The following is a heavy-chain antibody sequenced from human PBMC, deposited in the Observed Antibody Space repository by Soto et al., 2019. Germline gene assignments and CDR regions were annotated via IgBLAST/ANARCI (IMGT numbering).Heavy chain of an antibody. D-gene: IGHD6-19*01. J-gene: IGHJ5*02. V-gene: IGHV4-34*01. CDR3: ARFSGGGWFDP. CDR2: INHSGST. CDR1: GGSFSGYY. Sequence: PSETLSLTCAVYGGSFSGYYWSWIRQPPGKGLEWIGEINHSGSTNYNPSLKSRVTISVDTSKNQFSLKLSSVTAADTAVYYCARFSGGGWFDPWGQGTRVTVSS.